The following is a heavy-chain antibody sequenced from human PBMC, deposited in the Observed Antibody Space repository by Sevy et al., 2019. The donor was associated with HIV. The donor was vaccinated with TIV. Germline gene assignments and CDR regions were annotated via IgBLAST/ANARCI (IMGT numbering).Heavy chain of an antibody. D-gene: IGHD3-22*01. V-gene: IGHV3-30*03. CDR3: ARGGYYYDNAAYYALDS. Sequence: GGSLRLSCAGSGFTFSSYGVHWVRQTPGKGLEWVAFVSYHGRNKFYADSVKGRFTISRDNSNNTLYLQMNSLRPEDTAVYYCARGGYYYDNAAYYALDSWGQGTLVTVSS. J-gene: IGHJ4*02. CDR2: VSYHGRNK. CDR1: GFTFSSYG.